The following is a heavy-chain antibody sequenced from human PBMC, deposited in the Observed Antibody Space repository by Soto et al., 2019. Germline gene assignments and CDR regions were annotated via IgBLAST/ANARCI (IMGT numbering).Heavy chain of an antibody. CDR2: IYWDDDK. J-gene: IGHJ1*01. D-gene: IGHD4-17*01. Sequence: QITLKESGPTLVKPTQTLTLTCTFSGFSLSTSGVGVGWIRQPPGKALEWLALIYWDDDKRYSPSLKTRLTITKDTSKNQVVRTMTNMDPVDTATYYCAYSPPASLTTSAEYFQHWGQGTLVTVSS. CDR1: GFSLSTSGVG. V-gene: IGHV2-5*02. CDR3: AYSPPASLTTSAEYFQH.